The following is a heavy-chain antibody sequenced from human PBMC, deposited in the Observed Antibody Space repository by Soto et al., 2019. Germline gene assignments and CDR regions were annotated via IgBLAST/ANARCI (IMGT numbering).Heavy chain of an antibody. CDR2: IPYDGSSE. V-gene: IGHV3-30*18. D-gene: IGHD6-6*01. CDR3: AKDKVYSSSFHFQH. CDR1: GFTFSNYG. Sequence: AGGSLRLSCAASGFTFSNYGIHWVRQAPGKGLEWVAVIPYDGSSEYYADSVKGRFTISRDNSKNTVYLQMNSLRVEDTAVYYCAKDKVYSSSFHFQHWGQGTLVTVSS. J-gene: IGHJ1*01.